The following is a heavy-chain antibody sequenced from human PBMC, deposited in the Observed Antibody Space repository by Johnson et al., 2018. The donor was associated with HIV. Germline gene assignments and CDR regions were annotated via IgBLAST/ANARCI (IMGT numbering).Heavy chain of an antibody. CDR1: GFTFSSYT. Sequence: QVQLVESGGGVVQPGRSLRLSCVASGFTFSSYTMHWVRQAPGKGLEWVAVISYDGSNKYYADSVKGRFTISRDNSKNTLYLQMNSLRAEDTAVYYCARSNAFDIWGQGTMVTVSS. CDR2: ISYDGSNK. V-gene: IGHV3-30-3*01. J-gene: IGHJ3*02. CDR3: ARSNAFDI.